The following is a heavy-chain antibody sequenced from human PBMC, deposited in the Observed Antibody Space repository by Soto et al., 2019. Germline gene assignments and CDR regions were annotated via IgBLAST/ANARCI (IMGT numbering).Heavy chain of an antibody. CDR1: GFTFSSYA. J-gene: IGHJ6*02. CDR3: ARDKLVWDYYYGMDV. CDR2: ISYDGSNK. D-gene: IGHD3-16*01. Sequence: GGSLRLSCAASGFTFSSYAMHWVRQAPGKGLEWVAVISYDGSNKYYADSVKGRFTISRDNSKNTLYLQMNSLRAEDTTVYYCARDKLVWDYYYGMDVWGQGTTVTVSS. V-gene: IGHV3-30-3*01.